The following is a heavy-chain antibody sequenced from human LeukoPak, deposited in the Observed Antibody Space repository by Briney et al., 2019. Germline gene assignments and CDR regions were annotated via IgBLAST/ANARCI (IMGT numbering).Heavy chain of an antibody. CDR1: GFTFSSYA. J-gene: IGHJ4*02. D-gene: IGHD5-18*01. V-gene: IGHV3-21*01. CDR2: ISSSSSYI. CDR3: AVGNSYGSDY. Sequence: GGSLRLSCVASGFTFSSYAMSWVRQAPGKGLEWVSSISSSSSYIYYADSVKGRFTISRDNAKNSLYLQMNSLRAEDTAVHYCAVGNSYGSDYWGQGTLVTVSS.